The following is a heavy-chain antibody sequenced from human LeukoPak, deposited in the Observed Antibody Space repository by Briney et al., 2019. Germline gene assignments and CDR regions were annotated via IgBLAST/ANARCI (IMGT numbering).Heavy chain of an antibody. CDR1: GGSFSGYY. J-gene: IGHJ4*02. V-gene: IGHV4-34*01. D-gene: IGHD3-22*01. CDR2: INHSGST. Sequence: PSETLSLTCAVYGGSFSGYYWSWIRQPPGKGLEWIGEINHSGSTNYSPSLKSRVTISVDTSKNQFSLKLSSVNAADTAVYYCARDSPYYYDSSGPGGYWGQGTLVTVSS. CDR3: ARDSPYYYDSSGPGGY.